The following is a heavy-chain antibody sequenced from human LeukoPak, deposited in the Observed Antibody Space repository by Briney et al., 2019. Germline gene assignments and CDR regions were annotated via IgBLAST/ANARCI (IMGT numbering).Heavy chain of an antibody. CDR2: IYYSGST. CDR1: GGSISSYY. V-gene: IGHV4-39*01. CDR3: ARIIRTAGYYSNPKSGSFDL. J-gene: IGHJ5*02. Sequence: PSETLSLTCTVSGGSISSYYWSWIRQPPGKGLEWIGSIYYSGSTYYNPSLKSRVTISVDTSKNQFSLRLSAVTAADTGLYYCARIIRTAGYYSNPKSGSFDLWGQGILVTVSS. D-gene: IGHD3-22*01.